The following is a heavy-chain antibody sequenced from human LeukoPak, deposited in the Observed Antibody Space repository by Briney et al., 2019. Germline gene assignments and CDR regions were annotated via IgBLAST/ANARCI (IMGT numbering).Heavy chain of an antibody. CDR1: GFTFSDYY. CDR2: ITYSGTTI. Sequence: GGSLRLSCAASGFTFSDYYMSWIRQSPGEGLEWVSYITYSGTTIYYADSVKGRFTISRDNAKSSLYLQMNGLRAEDTAVYYCARGTAAGGSDAFDIWGQGTMVTVSS. J-gene: IGHJ3*02. V-gene: IGHV3-11*04. CDR3: ARGTAAGGSDAFDI. D-gene: IGHD2-21*02.